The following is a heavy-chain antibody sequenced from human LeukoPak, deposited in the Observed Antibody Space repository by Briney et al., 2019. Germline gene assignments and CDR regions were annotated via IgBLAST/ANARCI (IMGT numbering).Heavy chain of an antibody. Sequence: ASVNVSCKSSVYTFTSYGISWVRQSPGQALEWMGWTSAYNGKTNYAQKLQGRVTMTTDTSTSTAYMELRSLSSDDTAVYYCAIQPLVRYYYYGMDVWGQGTTVTVSS. CDR3: AIQPLVRYYYYGMDV. CDR2: TSAYNGKT. D-gene: IGHD6-13*01. J-gene: IGHJ6*02. CDR1: VYTFTSYG. V-gene: IGHV1-18*01.